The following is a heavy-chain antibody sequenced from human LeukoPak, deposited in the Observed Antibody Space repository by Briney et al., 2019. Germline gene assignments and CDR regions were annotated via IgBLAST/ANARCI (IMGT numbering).Heavy chain of an antibody. J-gene: IGHJ5*02. CDR2: INHSGST. CDR3: ARGTITIFGVVNAPGFDP. Sequence: PSETLSLTCAVYGGSFSGYYWSWIRQPPGKGLEWIGEINHSGSTNYNPSLKSRVTISVDTSKNQFSLKLSSVTAADTAVYYCARGTITIFGVVNAPGFDPWGQGTLATVSS. CDR1: GGSFSGYY. V-gene: IGHV4-34*01. D-gene: IGHD3-3*01.